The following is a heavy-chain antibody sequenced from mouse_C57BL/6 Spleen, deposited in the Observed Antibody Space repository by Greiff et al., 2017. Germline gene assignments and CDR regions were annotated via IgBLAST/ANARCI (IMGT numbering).Heavy chain of an antibody. J-gene: IGHJ4*01. V-gene: IGHV1-76*01. Sequence: QVQLQQSGAELVRPGASVKLSCKASGYTFTDYYINWVKQRPGQGLEWIARIYPGSGNTYYNEKFKGKATLTAEKSSSTAYMQLSSLTSEDSAVYFCARHPDYYAMDYWGQGTSVTVSS. CDR2: IYPGSGNT. CDR1: GYTFTDYY. CDR3: ARHPDYYAMDY.